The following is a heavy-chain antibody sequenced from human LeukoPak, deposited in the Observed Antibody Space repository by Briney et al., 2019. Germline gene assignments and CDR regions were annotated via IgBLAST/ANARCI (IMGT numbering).Heavy chain of an antibody. CDR1: GFTFSTYW. V-gene: IGHV3-9*01. CDR3: AKDLLRPGYSSSWYVMDV. Sequence: GGSLRLSCAASGFTFSTYWMHWVRQAPGKGLEWVSGISWNSGSIGYADSVKGRFTISRDNAKNSLYLQMNSLRAEDTALYYCAKDLLRPGYSSSWYVMDVWGKGTTVTVSS. CDR2: ISWNSGSI. J-gene: IGHJ6*04. D-gene: IGHD6-13*01.